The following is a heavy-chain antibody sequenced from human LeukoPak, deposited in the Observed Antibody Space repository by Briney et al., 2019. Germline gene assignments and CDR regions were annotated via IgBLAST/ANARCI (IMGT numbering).Heavy chain of an antibody. V-gene: IGHV3-30*18. J-gene: IGHJ6*02. Sequence: GGSLRLSCAASGFTFSSYGMHWVRQAPGKGLEWVAVISYDGSNKYYADSVKGRFTISRDNSKNTLYLQMNSLRAEDTAVYYCAKDQTDIVVVPAARTYYYYYGMDVWGQGTTVTVSS. CDR1: GFTFSSYG. D-gene: IGHD2-2*01. CDR3: AKDQTDIVVVPAARTYYYYYGMDV. CDR2: ISYDGSNK.